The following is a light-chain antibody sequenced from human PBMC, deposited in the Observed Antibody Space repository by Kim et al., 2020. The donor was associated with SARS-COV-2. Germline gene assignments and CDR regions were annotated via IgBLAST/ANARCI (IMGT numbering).Light chain of an antibody. CDR2: AAS. CDR3: QQYNHYPRT. CDR1: QDISTW. Sequence: DIQMTQSPSSLSASVGDRVTITCRASQDISTWLAWYQQKPDKPPKSLIYAASSLQSGVPSRFSGSGSGTDFTLTISSLQPEDFAIYYCQQYNHYPRTFGGGTRVEI. V-gene: IGKV1D-16*01. J-gene: IGKJ4*01.